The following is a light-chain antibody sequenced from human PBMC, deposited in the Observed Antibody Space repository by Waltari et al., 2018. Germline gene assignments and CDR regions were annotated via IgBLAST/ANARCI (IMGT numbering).Light chain of an antibody. CDR1: SSDVGNYTR. Sequence: QSALTQPASVSGSPGHSITIPCTGTSSDVGNYTRVPWYQQHPGKAPKLMIYAVSKRPSGVSDRFSGSKSGDMASLTISGLQPEDEAEYFCSSYAGSSKGVFGGGTKVTVL. CDR2: AVS. V-gene: IGLV2-23*02. J-gene: IGLJ2*01. CDR3: SSYAGSSKGV.